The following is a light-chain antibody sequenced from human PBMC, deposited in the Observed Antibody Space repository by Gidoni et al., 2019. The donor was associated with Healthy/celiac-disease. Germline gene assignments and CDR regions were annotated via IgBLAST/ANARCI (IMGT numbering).Light chain of an antibody. Sequence: EIVLTPSPGTLSLSPGERATLSCRASQSVSSSYLDWYQQKPGQAPRLLIYGASSRATGIPDRFSGSGSGTDFTLTISRLEPEEFAVYYCQQYGSSPYTFGQGTKLEIK. J-gene: IGKJ2*01. CDR2: GAS. V-gene: IGKV3-20*01. CDR3: QQYGSSPYT. CDR1: QSVSSSY.